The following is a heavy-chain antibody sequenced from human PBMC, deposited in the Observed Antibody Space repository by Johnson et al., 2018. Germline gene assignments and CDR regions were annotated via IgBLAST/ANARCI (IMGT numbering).Heavy chain of an antibody. CDR2: IYYSGST. Sequence: QVQLQESGPGLVKPSETLSLTCTVSGGSISSYYWSWIRQPPGKGLEWIGYIYYSGSTNYNPSLKSRVTISVDTSKNQFSLKLSSVTAADTAVYYCARAPKAAPVSHYYHDLDVWGKGTTVTVSS. CDR1: GGSISSYY. CDR3: ARAPKAAPVSHYYHDLDV. D-gene: IGHD6-13*01. J-gene: IGHJ6*03. V-gene: IGHV4-59*01.